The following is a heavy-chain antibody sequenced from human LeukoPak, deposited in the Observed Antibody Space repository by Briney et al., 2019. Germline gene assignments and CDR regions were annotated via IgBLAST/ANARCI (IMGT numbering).Heavy chain of an antibody. V-gene: IGHV4-4*07. J-gene: IGHJ6*03. CDR2: IYTSGST. D-gene: IGHD2-2*01. CDR3: ARDKNIVVVPAAKGGSNYYYYYMDV. Sequence: SETLSLTCTVSGGSISSYYWSWIRQPAGKGLEWVWRIYTSGSTNYNPSPKSRVTISVDKSKKQFSLKLSSVTAADTAVYYCARDKNIVVVPAAKGGSNYYYYYMDVWGKGTTVTV. CDR1: GGSISSYY.